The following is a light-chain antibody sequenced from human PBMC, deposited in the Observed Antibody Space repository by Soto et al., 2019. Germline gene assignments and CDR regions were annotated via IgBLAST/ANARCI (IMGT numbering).Light chain of an antibody. CDR1: QSVSTY. Sequence: DLQITQSPSSLSTSVGDRVTITCRTSQSVSTYLNWYQQRPGKAPKLLIYAASSLESGVPSRFSGSGSGTDFTLTISSLQAEDFATYYWQEGSTLLTFGGGTRVEIK. CDR2: AAS. V-gene: IGKV1-39*01. CDR3: QEGSTLLT. J-gene: IGKJ4*01.